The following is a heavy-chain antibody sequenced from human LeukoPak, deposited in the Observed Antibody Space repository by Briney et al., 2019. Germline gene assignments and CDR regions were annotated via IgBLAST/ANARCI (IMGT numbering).Heavy chain of an antibody. CDR3: AKQGSGWNYYYMDV. D-gene: IGHD6-19*01. Sequence: GGSLRLSCAASGFTFSSYGMHWVRQAPGKGLEWVAFMRFDGSNKDYAESVEGRFTISRDNFRSTLYLQMNSLRAEDTAVYYCAKQGSGWNYYYMDVWGKGTTVTISS. CDR1: GFTFSSYG. J-gene: IGHJ6*03. CDR2: MRFDGSNK. V-gene: IGHV3-30*02.